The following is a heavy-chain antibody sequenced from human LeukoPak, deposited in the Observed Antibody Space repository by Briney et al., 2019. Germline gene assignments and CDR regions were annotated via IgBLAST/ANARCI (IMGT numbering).Heavy chain of an antibody. CDR1: GGSISSYY. V-gene: IGHV4-59*12. J-gene: IGHJ5*02. D-gene: IGHD5-12*01. Sequence: SETLSLTCTVSGGSISSYYWSWIRQPPGKGLEWIGYIYYSGSTNHNPSLKSRVTISLDKSKNQFSLELTSVTAADTAVYYCARSFRDSGYDYYFDPWGQGTLVTVSS. CDR3: ARSFRDSGYDYYFDP. CDR2: IYYSGST.